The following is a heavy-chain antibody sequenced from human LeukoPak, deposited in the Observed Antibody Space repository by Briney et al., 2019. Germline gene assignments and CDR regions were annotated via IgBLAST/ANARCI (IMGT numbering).Heavy chain of an antibody. CDR2: INHSGST. Sequence: PSETLSLTCAVYGGSFSGYYWSWIRQPPGKGLEWIGEINHSGSTNYNPSLKSRVTISVDTSKNQFSLKLSSVTAADTAVYYCARGLNRGSGSYYRYYYYYYGMDVWGKGTTVTVSS. CDR1: GGSFSGYY. V-gene: IGHV4-34*01. D-gene: IGHD3-10*01. J-gene: IGHJ6*04. CDR3: ARGLNRGSGSYYRYYYYYYGMDV.